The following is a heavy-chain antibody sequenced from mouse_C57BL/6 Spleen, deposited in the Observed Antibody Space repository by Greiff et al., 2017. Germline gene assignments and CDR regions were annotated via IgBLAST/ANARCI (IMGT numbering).Heavy chain of an antibody. CDR2: IYPGSGST. CDR1: GYTFTSYW. J-gene: IGHJ1*03. CDR3: ARSGSSLWYFDV. D-gene: IGHD1-1*01. V-gene: IGHV1-55*01. Sequence: QVQLKESGAELVKPGAPVKMSCKASGYTFTSYWITWVKQRPGQGLEWNGDIYPGSGSTNYNEKFKSKATLTVDTSSSTAYMQLSSLTSEDSAVYYCARSGSSLWYFDVWGTGTTVTVAS.